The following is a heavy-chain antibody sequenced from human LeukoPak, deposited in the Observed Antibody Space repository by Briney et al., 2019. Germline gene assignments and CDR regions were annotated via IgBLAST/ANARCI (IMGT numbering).Heavy chain of an antibody. D-gene: IGHD3-3*01. V-gene: IGHV3-21*01. CDR2: ISSSSSHI. J-gene: IGHJ4*02. CDR1: GFTFSTYT. Sequence: GGSLRLSCAASGFTFSTYTMNWVRQAPGKGLEWVSSISSSSSHIYYADSVEGRFTISRDNAKNSLFLQMSSLRGEDTAVYYCARDLWQECLDYWGQGTLVTVSS. CDR3: ARDLWQECLDY.